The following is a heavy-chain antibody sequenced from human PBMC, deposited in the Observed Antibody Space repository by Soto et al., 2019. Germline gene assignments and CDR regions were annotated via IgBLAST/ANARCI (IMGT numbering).Heavy chain of an antibody. D-gene: IGHD5-12*01. CDR3: ARDGRLRGYDRIFAY. CDR2: ISSRSDYI. Sequence: GGSLRLSCAASGFTFSNYSMNWVGQALGKGLEWVSSISSRSDYIYYADSVKGRFTISRDNAKTSLYLQMHSLRAEDTALYYCARDGRLRGYDRIFAYPGQRTVVTGSS. CDR1: GFTFSNYS. V-gene: IGHV3-21*01. J-gene: IGHJ4*02.